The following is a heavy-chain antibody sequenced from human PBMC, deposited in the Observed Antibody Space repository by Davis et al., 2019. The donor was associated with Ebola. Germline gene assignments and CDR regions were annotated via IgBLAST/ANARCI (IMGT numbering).Heavy chain of an antibody. V-gene: IGHV3-21*01. CDR1: GFTFSSYS. CDR2: ISSSSSYI. J-gene: IGHJ5*02. Sequence: GESLKISCAASGFTFSSYSMNWVRQAPGKGLEWVSSISSSSSYIYYADSVKGRFTISRDNAKNSLYLQMNSLRAGDTAVYYCARGLGSSWLNWFDPWGQGTLVTVSS. D-gene: IGHD6-13*01. CDR3: ARGLGSSWLNWFDP.